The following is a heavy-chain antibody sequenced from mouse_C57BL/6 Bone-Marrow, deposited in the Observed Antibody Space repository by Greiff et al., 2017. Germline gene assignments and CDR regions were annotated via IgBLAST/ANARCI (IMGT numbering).Heavy chain of an antibody. CDR3: ARGDGYYDAMDY. J-gene: IGHJ4*01. CDR2: IYPGSGST. V-gene: IGHV1-55*01. D-gene: IGHD2-3*01. CDR1: GYTFTSYW. Sequence: QVQLQQPGAELVKPGASVKMSCKASGYTFTSYWITWVKQRPGQGLEWIGDIYPGSGSTNYNEKFKSKATLTVDTSSSTAYMQLSSLTSEDSAVYYCARGDGYYDAMDYWGQGTSVTVSS.